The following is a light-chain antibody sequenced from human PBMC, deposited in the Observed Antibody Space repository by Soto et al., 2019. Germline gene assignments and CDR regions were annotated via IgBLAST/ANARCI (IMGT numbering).Light chain of an antibody. J-gene: IGLJ1*01. CDR1: SSDVGVYNY. CDR2: DVS. CDR3: CSDAASPPYV. V-gene: IGLV2-11*01. Sequence: QSVLTQPRSVSGSPGQAVTISCTGTSSDVGVYNYVSWYQQHPGKAPKLIISDVSQRPSGVPDRFSGSKSGNTASLTISGLQAEDEADYYCCSDAASPPYVFGTGTKLTV.